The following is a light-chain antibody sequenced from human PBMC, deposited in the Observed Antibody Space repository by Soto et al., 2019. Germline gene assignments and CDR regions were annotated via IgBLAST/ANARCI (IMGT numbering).Light chain of an antibody. CDR2: DNN. CDR3: GTWDSSLSVYV. CDR1: ISNIGNNY. Sequence: QSALTQPPSVSAAPGQRVTISCSGSISNIGNNYVSWYQHLPGKAPELLIYDNNQRPSGIPDRFSGSKSGTSATLGITGLQTGDEADYYCGTWDSSLSVYVFGTGTKLTVL. J-gene: IGLJ1*01. V-gene: IGLV1-51*01.